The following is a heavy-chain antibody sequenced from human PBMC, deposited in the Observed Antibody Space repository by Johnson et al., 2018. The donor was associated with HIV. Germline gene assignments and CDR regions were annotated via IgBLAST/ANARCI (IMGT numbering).Heavy chain of an antibody. D-gene: IGHD2-15*01. CDR3: ARACSAANCYSAQAFDI. Sequence: VQLVESGGGLVQPVGSLRLSCAASGFTFSSYDMHWVRQATGKGLEWVSAIGTVGDTYYVGSVKGRFTISRDNAKNSLYLQVNSLRAGDTAVYYCARACSAANCYSAQAFDIWGQGTMVTVSS. V-gene: IGHV3-13*01. CDR2: IGTVGDT. CDR1: GFTFSSYD. J-gene: IGHJ3*02.